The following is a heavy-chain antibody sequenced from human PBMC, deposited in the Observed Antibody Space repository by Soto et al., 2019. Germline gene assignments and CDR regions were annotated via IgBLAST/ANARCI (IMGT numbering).Heavy chain of an antibody. Sequence: GGSLRLSCAASGFTFSSYAMSWVRQAPGKGLEWVSGIIGSGGSTYYGDSVNGRFTISRDNSKNTLYLQLNSLRAEDTAVYYCTKRWYNYYYMDVWGKGTTVTVSS. CDR2: IIGSGGST. CDR1: GFTFSSYA. D-gene: IGHD1-1*01. V-gene: IGHV3-23*01. CDR3: TKRWYNYYYMDV. J-gene: IGHJ6*03.